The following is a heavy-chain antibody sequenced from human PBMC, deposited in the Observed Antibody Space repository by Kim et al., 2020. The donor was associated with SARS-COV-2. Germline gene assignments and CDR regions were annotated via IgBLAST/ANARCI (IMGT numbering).Heavy chain of an antibody. CDR1: GFSFGDYD. D-gene: IGHD1-1*01. CDR3: ARDSGTLRGFFYGMDV. V-gene: IGHV3-9*01. J-gene: IGHJ6*01. CDR2: INWKGLIL. Sequence: GGSLRLSCAGSGFSFGDYDLHWVRQVPGKGLEWVSAINWKGLILGYADSVKGRFSISRDNAKNSLYLVMNGLRAEDTALYYCARDSGTLRGFFYGMDVWG.